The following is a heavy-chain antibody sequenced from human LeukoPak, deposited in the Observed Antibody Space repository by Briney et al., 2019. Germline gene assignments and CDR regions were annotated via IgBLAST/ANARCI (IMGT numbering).Heavy chain of an antibody. CDR2: INHSGST. D-gene: IGHD6-19*01. V-gene: IGHV4-34*01. Sequence: TSETLSLTCAVYGGSFSGYYWSWIRQPPGKGLEWIGEINHSGSTNYNPSLKSRVTISVDTSKNQFSLKLSSVTAADTAVYYCARRTAVAGNAFDIWGQGTMVTVSS. J-gene: IGHJ3*02. CDR1: GGSFSGYY. CDR3: ARRTAVAGNAFDI.